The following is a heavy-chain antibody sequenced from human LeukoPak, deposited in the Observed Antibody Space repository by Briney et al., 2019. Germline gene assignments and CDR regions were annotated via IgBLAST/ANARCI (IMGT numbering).Heavy chain of an antibody. D-gene: IGHD1-7*01. Sequence: GGSLRLSCAASGFTFSSYWMSWVRQAPGKGLEWVANIKQGGGEKYYVDSVKGRFTISRDNAKNSLYLQMNSLRAEDTAVYYCAREGGNWNYVLDPNYFDYWGQGTLVTVSS. CDR1: GFTFSSYW. J-gene: IGHJ4*02. V-gene: IGHV3-7*01. CDR3: AREGGNWNYVLDPNYFDY. CDR2: IKQGGGEK.